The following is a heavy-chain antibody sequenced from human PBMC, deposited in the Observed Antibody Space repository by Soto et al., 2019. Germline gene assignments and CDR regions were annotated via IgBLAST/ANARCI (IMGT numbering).Heavy chain of an antibody. CDR1: GGSFSGYY. D-gene: IGHD6-13*01. CDR3: AREFIAAAGRRFET. CDR2: INHSGST. Sequence: WETLSLTCAVYGGSFSGYYWSWIRQPPGKGLEWIGEINHSGSTNYNPSLKSRVTISVDTSKNQFSLKLSSVTAADTAVYYCAREFIAAAGRRFETWGQGTLVT. J-gene: IGHJ5*02. V-gene: IGHV4-34*01.